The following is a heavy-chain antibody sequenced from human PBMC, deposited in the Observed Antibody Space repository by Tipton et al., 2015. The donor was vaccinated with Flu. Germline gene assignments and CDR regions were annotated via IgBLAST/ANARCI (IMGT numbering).Heavy chain of an antibody. CDR3: ARRDYSNYVSEPKNWFDP. Sequence: TLSLTCTVSRGSISSSTYYWGWIRQPPGKGLEWIGNIHRSGNTYHNPSLKSRVTISVDTSKNQFSLKLSSVTAADTAVYYCARRDYSNYVSEPKNWFDPWGQGTLVTVSS. CDR2: IHRSGNT. CDR1: RGSISSSTYY. D-gene: IGHD4-11*01. J-gene: IGHJ5*02. V-gene: IGHV4-39*01.